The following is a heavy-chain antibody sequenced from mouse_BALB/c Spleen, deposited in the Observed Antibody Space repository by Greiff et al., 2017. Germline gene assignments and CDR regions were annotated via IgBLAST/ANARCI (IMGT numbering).Heavy chain of an antibody. V-gene: IGHV5-17*02. J-gene: IGHJ4*01. CDR1: GFTFSSFG. Sequence: EVQGVESGGGLVQPGGSRKLSCAASGFTFSSFGMHWVRQAPEKGLEWVAYISSGSSTIYYADTVKGRFTISRDNPKNTLFLQMTSLRSEDTAMYYCARWKIYDGYYNYAMDYWGQGTSVTVSS. D-gene: IGHD2-3*01. CDR2: ISSGSSTI. CDR3: ARWKIYDGYYNYAMDY.